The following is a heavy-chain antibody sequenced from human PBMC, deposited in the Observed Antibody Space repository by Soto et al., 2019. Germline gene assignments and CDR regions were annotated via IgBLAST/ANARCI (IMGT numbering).Heavy chain of an antibody. CDR3: ASFLEWLSAYYYGMDV. D-gene: IGHD3-3*01. V-gene: IGHV3-21*01. CDR2: ISSSSSYI. CDR1: GFTFSSYS. Sequence: EGSLRLSCAASGFTFSSYSMNWVRQAPGKGLEWVSSISSSSSYIYYADSVKGRFTISRDNAKNSLYLQMNSLRAEDTAVYYCASFLEWLSAYYYGMDVWGQGTTVTVSS. J-gene: IGHJ6*02.